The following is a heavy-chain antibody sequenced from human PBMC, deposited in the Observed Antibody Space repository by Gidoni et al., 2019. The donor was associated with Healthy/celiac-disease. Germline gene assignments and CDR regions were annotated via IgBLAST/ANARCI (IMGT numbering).Heavy chain of an antibody. CDR3: ARAGIAAAGTGAFDI. Sequence: QVQLQESGPGLVKPSETLSLTGTVSGGSISSYYLSWIRQPPGKGLEWIGYIYYSGSPNYNPSLKSRVPISVDTSKNQFSLKLSSVTAADTAVYYCARAGIAAAGTGAFDIWGQGTMVTVSS. D-gene: IGHD6-13*01. V-gene: IGHV4-59*01. CDR1: GGSISSYY. J-gene: IGHJ3*02. CDR2: IYYSGSP.